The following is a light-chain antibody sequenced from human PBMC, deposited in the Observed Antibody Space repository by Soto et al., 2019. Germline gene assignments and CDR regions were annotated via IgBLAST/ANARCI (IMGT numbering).Light chain of an antibody. V-gene: IGKV1-5*01. CDR2: EAS. CDR3: QEYSRD. Sequence: DIQMTQSPSTLSASVGDRVTITCRASRDISTWLAWYQQKPGKAPKVLIYEASNLESGVPSRFSGSGSGTEFTLTIRSLQPDDFATYYCQEYSRDFGGGTRVEIK. CDR1: RDISTW. J-gene: IGKJ4*01.